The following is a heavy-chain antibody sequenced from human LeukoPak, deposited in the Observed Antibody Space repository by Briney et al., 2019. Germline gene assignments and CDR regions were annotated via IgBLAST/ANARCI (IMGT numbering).Heavy chain of an antibody. CDR1: GFTFSSYW. Sequence: GGSLRLSCAASGFTFSSYWMHWVRQAPGKGLVWVSRLNTDGSSRNYADSVKGRFTISRDNAKNTLYQQMNSLRAEDTAMYYCARQNSYGMDVWGQGTTVTVSS. CDR3: ARQNSYGMDV. J-gene: IGHJ6*02. CDR2: LNTDGSSR. V-gene: IGHV3-74*01.